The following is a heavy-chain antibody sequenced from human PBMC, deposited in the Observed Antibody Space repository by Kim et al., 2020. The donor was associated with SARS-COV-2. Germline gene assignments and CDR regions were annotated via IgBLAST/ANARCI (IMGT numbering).Heavy chain of an antibody. CDR2: ISGSGGST. D-gene: IGHD3-22*01. CDR3: AKDGIEYYYDSSGYPGGYFDY. CDR1: GFTFSSYA. Sequence: GGSLRLSCAASGFTFSSYAMSWVRQAPGKGLEWVSAISGSGGSTYYADSVKGRFTISRDNSKNTLYLQMNSLRAEDTAVYYCAKDGIEYYYDSSGYPGGYFDYWGQGTLVTVSS. J-gene: IGHJ4*02. V-gene: IGHV3-23*01.